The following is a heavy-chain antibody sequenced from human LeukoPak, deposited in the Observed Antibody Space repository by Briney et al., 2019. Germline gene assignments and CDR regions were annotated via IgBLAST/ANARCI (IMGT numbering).Heavy chain of an antibody. CDR1: GYSISSGYY. CDR2: IYHSGST. J-gene: IGHJ4*02. V-gene: IGHV4-38-2*02. D-gene: IGHD6-6*01. CDR3: ARDIIAARHFDY. Sequence: KPSETLSLTCTVSGYSISSGYYWGWIRQPPGKGLEWIGSIYHSGSTYYNPSLKSRVTISVDTSKNQFSLKLSSVTAADTAVYYCARDIIAARHFDYWGQGTLVTVSS.